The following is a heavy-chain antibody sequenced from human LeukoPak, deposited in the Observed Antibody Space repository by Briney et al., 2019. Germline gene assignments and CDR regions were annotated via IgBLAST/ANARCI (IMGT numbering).Heavy chain of an antibody. D-gene: IGHD5-18*01. V-gene: IGHV3-23*01. J-gene: IGHJ4*02. CDR2: ISASGAST. CDR3: AKYTAMVTLYYFDY. CDR1: GFTFSSYA. Sequence: GGSLRLSCAASGFTFSSYAMSWVRQAPGKGLEWVSGISASGASTYYADSVKGRFTISRDNSKNTLYLQMNSLRAEDTAVYYCAKYTAMVTLYYFDYWGQGTLVTVSS.